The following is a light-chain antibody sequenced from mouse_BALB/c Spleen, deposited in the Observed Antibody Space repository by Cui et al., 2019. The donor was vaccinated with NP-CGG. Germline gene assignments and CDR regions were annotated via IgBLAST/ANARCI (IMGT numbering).Light chain of an antibody. CDR3: ALWYSNHWL. CDR2: GTN. J-gene: IGLJ1*01. Sequence: QAVVTQESALITSPGETVTLTCRSSTGAVTTSNYANWVQEKPDHLFTGLIGGTNNRVPGVPARFSGSLIGDKASLTIPGSQTEDEAIYFCALWYSNHWLFGGGTKLTFL. V-gene: IGLV1*01. CDR1: TGAVTTSNY.